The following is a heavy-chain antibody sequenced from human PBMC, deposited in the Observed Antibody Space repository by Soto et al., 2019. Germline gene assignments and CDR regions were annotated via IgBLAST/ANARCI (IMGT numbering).Heavy chain of an antibody. CDR1: GGTFSSYA. D-gene: IGHD1-20*01. Sequence: QVQLVQSGAEVKKPGSSVKVSCKASGGTFSSYAISWVRQAPGQGLEWMGGIIPIFGTANYAQKFQGRVTITADEATSTAYMELSSLRSEDTAVYYCASPPKSGYNWNYFDYWGQGTLVTVSS. V-gene: IGHV1-69*01. J-gene: IGHJ4*02. CDR2: IIPIFGTA. CDR3: ASPPKSGYNWNYFDY.